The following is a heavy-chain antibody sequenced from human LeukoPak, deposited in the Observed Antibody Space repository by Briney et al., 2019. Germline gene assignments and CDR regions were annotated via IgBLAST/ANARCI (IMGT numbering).Heavy chain of an antibody. D-gene: IGHD4-11*01. V-gene: IGHV5-51*01. Sequence: GESLKISCKGSGYSFTSYWIGWVRQMPGKGLEWMGIIYPGDSDTRYSPSFQGQVTISADKSISTAYLQWSSLKASDTAMYYCARYPHDYKRGVNWFDPWGQGTLVTVSS. CDR2: IYPGDSDT. CDR1: GYSFTSYW. J-gene: IGHJ5*02. CDR3: ARYPHDYKRGVNWFDP.